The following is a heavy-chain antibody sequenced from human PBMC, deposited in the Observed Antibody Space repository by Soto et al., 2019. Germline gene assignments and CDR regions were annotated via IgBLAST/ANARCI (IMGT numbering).Heavy chain of an antibody. CDR1: GFTFSSYG. Sequence: GGSLRLSCAASGFTFSSYGMHWVRQAPGKGLEWVAVIWYDGSNKYYAESVKGRFTISRDNSKNTLYLQMNSLRAEDTAVYYCARDLSQVDTVWGTNNGEYYYYYGMDVWGQGTTVTVSS. CDR3: ARDLSQVDTVWGTNNGEYYYYYGMDV. D-gene: IGHD5-18*01. V-gene: IGHV3-33*01. J-gene: IGHJ6*02. CDR2: IWYDGSNK.